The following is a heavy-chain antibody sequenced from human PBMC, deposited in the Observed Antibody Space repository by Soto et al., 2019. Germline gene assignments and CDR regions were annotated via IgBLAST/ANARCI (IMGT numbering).Heavy chain of an antibody. Sequence: PGGSLRLSCAASGFTFSSYGIHWVRQAPGKGLEWVGVISYDGSSQYYGDSVKGRFTISRDNSKNTLYLQMNSLRVDDTAVYYCAKPGWFGASWFDYWGQGTPVTVSS. CDR1: GFTFSSYG. D-gene: IGHD3-10*01. CDR2: ISYDGSSQ. V-gene: IGHV3-30*18. CDR3: AKPGWFGASWFDY. J-gene: IGHJ4*02.